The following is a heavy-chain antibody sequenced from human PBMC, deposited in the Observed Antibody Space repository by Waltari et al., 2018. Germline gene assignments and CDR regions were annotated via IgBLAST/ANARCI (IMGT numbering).Heavy chain of an antibody. D-gene: IGHD5-12*01. CDR1: GFTVRNNY. CDR3: GNIGAFDI. CDR2: IYSGGGT. Sequence: EVQLVESGGGLIQPGGSLRISCAASGFTVRNNYITWVRQAPGKGLEWVSVIYSGGGTYYADSVRGRFTISRDKVKNTVYLQMNSLRADDTAVYYCGNIGAFDIWGQGTMVTVSS. J-gene: IGHJ3*02. V-gene: IGHV3-53*01.